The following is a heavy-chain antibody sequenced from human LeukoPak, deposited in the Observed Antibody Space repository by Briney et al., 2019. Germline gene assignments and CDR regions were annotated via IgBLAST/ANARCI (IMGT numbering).Heavy chain of an antibody. CDR3: ARDRQVIPFGFGY. CDR2: IKQDGSEK. V-gene: IGHV3-7*01. Sequence: GGSLRLSCAASGFTFSSYWMSWVRQAPGKGLEWVANIKQDGSEKYYVDSVKGRFTISRDNAKNSLYLQMNSLRAEDTAVYYCARDRQVIPFGFGYCGQGTLVTVSS. D-gene: IGHD3-16*01. CDR1: GFTFSSYW. J-gene: IGHJ4*02.